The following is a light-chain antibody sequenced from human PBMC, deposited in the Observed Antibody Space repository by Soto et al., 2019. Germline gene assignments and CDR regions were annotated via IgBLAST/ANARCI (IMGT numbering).Light chain of an antibody. CDR2: QVS. J-gene: IGKJ1*01. CDR1: QSLLYSDGNTY. V-gene: IGKV2-30*01. Sequence: DVVMTQSPLSLPVTLGQPASISCRSSQSLLYSDGNTYLYWFLQRPGQPPRRLIYQVSNRDSGVPDRFSGSGSGTDFTLRISRVEAEDVGVYYCMEGTHWWTFGQGTKVEIK. CDR3: MEGTHWWT.